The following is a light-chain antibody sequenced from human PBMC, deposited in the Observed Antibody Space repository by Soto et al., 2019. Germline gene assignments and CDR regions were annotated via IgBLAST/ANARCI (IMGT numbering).Light chain of an antibody. CDR1: QSISSS. CDR2: GAS. V-gene: IGKV3-20*01. CDR3: QQYGSSLFS. Sequence: EIFITQSPGTLSFSPVERATLSFMASQSISSSLAWYQQKPGQAPRLLIYGASTRATGIPARFSGSGSETDFTLTISRLEPEDFAVYYCQQYGSSLFSFGPGTKVDIK. J-gene: IGKJ3*01.